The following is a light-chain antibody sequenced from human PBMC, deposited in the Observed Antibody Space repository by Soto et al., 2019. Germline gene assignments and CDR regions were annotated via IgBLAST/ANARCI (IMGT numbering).Light chain of an antibody. CDR1: QAITND. V-gene: IGKV1-17*01. Sequence: DIQMTQSPSSLSASVGDRVTITCRASQAITNDLSWYQQKPGEPPKRLIYAASTLHSWVPSRFSGSGSGTEFTLTISSLQPEDFATYFCLHHNSYPRTFGQGTKVEIK. CDR3: LHHNSYPRT. J-gene: IGKJ1*01. CDR2: AAS.